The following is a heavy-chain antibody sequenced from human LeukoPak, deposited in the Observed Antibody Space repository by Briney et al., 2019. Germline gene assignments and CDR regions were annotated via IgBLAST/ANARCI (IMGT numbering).Heavy chain of an antibody. V-gene: IGHV3-30*02. CDR2: IRYDGSNK. D-gene: IGHD1-7*01. J-gene: IGHJ4*02. CDR1: GFTFSSYG. Sequence: PGGSLRLSCAASGFTFSSYGMHWVRQAPGKGLEWVAFIRYDGSNKNYADSVKGRFTISRDNSKNTLYLQMNSLRAEDTAVYYCARDNGMDWNYVYFDYWGQGTLVTVSS. CDR3: ARDNGMDWNYVYFDY.